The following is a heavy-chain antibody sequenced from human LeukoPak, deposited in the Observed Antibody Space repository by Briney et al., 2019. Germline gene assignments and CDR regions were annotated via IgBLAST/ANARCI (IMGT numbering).Heavy chain of an antibody. Sequence: GGSLRLSCAASGFTFSDYYMSWVRQAPGKGLEWVARITSKSYEGTTDYAAPVKGRFTISRDDSKNTLYLQMNSLEIEDTAVYYCSTAFYGAPLAWGQGTLVTVSS. CDR3: STAFYGAPLA. J-gene: IGHJ5*02. CDR2: ITSKSYEGTT. D-gene: IGHD4-17*01. V-gene: IGHV3-15*01. CDR1: GFTFSDYY.